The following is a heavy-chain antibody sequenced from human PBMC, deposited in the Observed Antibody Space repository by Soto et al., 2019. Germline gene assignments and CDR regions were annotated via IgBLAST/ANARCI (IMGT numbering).Heavy chain of an antibody. J-gene: IGHJ6*02. Sequence: GSLRLSCAASGFTVSSNYMSWVRQAPGKGLEWVSVIYSGGSTYYADSVKGRFTISRDNSKNTLYLQMNSLSAEDTAVYYCARPPFYYYGMDVWGQGTTVTVSS. CDR3: ARPPFYYYGMDV. CDR2: IYSGGST. CDR1: GFTVSSNY. V-gene: IGHV3-53*01.